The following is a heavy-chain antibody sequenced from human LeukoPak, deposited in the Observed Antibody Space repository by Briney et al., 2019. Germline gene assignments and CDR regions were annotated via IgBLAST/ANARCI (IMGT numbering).Heavy chain of an antibody. CDR1: GGSFSGYY. CDR3: ARDPHSSGRPFDY. Sequence: SETLSLTCAVYGGSFSGYYWSWIRQPPGEGLEWIGEINHSGGTNYNPSLKSRVTISVDTSKNQFSLKVSSVTAADTAVYYCARDPHSSGRPFDYWGQGTLVTVSS. J-gene: IGHJ4*02. V-gene: IGHV4-34*01. D-gene: IGHD6-19*01. CDR2: INHSGGT.